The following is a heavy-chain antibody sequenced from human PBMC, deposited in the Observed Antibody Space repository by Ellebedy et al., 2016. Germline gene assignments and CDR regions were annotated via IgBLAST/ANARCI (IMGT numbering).Heavy chain of an antibody. J-gene: IGHJ5*02. CDR3: ARAPLPDYDISGYTGSRFDP. Sequence: GESLKISXAVSGLILSSNDMSWVRQAPGKGLELVSLIYGGGDSYYADSVKGRFTISRDTAKNTLYLQMNSLRAEDTAVYYCARAPLPDYDISGYTGSRFDPWGQGTLVTVSS. CDR1: GLILSSND. V-gene: IGHV3-53*01. D-gene: IGHD3-22*01. CDR2: IYGGGDS.